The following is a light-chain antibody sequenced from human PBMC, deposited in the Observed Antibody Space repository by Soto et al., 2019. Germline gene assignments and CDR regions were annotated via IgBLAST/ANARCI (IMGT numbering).Light chain of an antibody. CDR2: DAS. Sequence: DIQMTQSPSSLSASVGDRVTITCRASQTLFTYLNWYQHKPGKAPKLLVYDASTLQSGVPSRFSASGYGTDFTLTISNLQPEDFATYYCQQNYITPPFTFGGGTKVE. CDR1: QTLFTY. CDR3: QQNYITPPFT. J-gene: IGKJ4*01. V-gene: IGKV1-39*01.